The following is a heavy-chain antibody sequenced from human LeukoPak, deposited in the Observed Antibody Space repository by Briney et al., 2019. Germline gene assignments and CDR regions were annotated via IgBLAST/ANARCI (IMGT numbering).Heavy chain of an antibody. CDR3: AKDLERYSGYDWLDY. V-gene: IGHV3-74*01. CDR1: GFTISGYW. D-gene: IGHD5-12*01. J-gene: IGHJ4*02. Sequence: PGGSLRLSCAASGFTISGYWMHWVRQAPGKGLVWVSRISGDGSITAYADSVKGRFTISRDNAKNTLYLQMNSLRAEDTAVYYCAKDLERYSGYDWLDYWGQGTLVTVSS. CDR2: ISGDGSIT.